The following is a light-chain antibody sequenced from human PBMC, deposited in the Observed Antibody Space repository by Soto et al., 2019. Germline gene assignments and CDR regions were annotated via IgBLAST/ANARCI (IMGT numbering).Light chain of an antibody. CDR3: AAWDDRLDVYV. Sequence: QSVLTQPPSASGTPGQIVAISCSGSSSNIGSNTVTWYQQLPGTAPKLLIYSTSQRSSGVPGRFSGSKSGASASLSISGLXSEDEAAYYCAAWDDRLDVYVFGTGTKVTVL. V-gene: IGLV1-44*01. CDR1: SSNIGSNT. CDR2: STS. J-gene: IGLJ1*01.